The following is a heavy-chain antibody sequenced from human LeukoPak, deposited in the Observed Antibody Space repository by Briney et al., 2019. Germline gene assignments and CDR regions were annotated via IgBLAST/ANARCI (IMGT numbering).Heavy chain of an antibody. CDR1: GGSFSGYY. V-gene: IGHV4-59*01. CDR2: IYYSGST. Sequence: NASETLSLTCAVYGGSFSGYYWSWIRQPPGKGLEWIGYIYYSGSTNYNPSLKSRVTISVDTSKNQFSMKLSSVTAADTAVYYCARTGLYGSGSYYNGEPIIPFFDYWGQGTLVTVSS. J-gene: IGHJ4*02. D-gene: IGHD3-10*01. CDR3: ARTGLYGSGSYYNGEPIIPFFDY.